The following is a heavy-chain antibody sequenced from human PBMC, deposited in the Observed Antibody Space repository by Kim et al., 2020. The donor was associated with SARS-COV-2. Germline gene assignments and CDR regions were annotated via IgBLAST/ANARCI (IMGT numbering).Heavy chain of an antibody. D-gene: IGHD3-10*01. CDR3: ACPYGSGTYGFDI. Sequence: YSPSFQGQVTISADKSISTAYLQWSTLKASDTAVYYCACPYGSGTYGFDIWGQGTLVTVSS. V-gene: IGHV5-51*01. J-gene: IGHJ3*02.